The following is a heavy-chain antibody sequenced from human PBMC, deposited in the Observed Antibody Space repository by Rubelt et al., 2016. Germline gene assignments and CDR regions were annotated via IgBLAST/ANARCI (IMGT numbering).Heavy chain of an antibody. Sequence: QMQLQQWGAGLLKPSEALSLTCVVNGGSFSGYYWSWIRQPPGRGLEWIGEINHSGSTNCNPSLKSRVTISVDTSKNQFSPKRSSVTAADTAVYYCARGQYRLLKADWFDPWGQGTLVTVSS. CDR3: ARGQYRLLKADWFDP. CDR2: INHSGST. J-gene: IGHJ5*02. CDR1: GGSFSGYY. D-gene: IGHD2-2*01. V-gene: IGHV4-34*01.